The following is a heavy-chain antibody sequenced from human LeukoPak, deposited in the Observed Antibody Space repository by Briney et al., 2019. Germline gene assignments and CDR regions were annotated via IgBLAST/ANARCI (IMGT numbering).Heavy chain of an antibody. CDR3: ARGLYSSAWYEDYFDY. V-gene: IGHV3-30-3*01. D-gene: IGHD6-19*01. CDR1: GFTFSYYA. J-gene: IGHJ4*02. CDR2: ISYDGSNK. Sequence: PGGSLRLSCAASGFTFSYYAMHWVRQAPGKGLEWVAVISYDGSNKYYADSVKGRFTISRDNSKNTLNLQMNSLRADDTAVYYCARGLYSSAWYEDYFDYWGQGTLVTVSS.